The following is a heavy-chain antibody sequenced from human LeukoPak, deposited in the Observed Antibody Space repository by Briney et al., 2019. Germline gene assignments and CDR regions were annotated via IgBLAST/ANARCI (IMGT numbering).Heavy chain of an antibody. CDR1: GGSISSYY. J-gene: IGHJ3*02. Sequence: SETLSLTCTVSGGSISSYYWSWIRQPPGKGLEWIGYIYYSGSTNYNPSLKSRVTISVDTSKNQFSLKLSSVTAADTAVYYCARGPRTIFGVVIRGAFDIWGQGTMVTVSS. CDR2: IYYSGST. CDR3: ARGPRTIFGVVIRGAFDI. D-gene: IGHD3-3*01. V-gene: IGHV4-59*01.